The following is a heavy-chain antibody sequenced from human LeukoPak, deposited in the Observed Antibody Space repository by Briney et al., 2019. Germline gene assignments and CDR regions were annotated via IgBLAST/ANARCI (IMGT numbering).Heavy chain of an antibody. Sequence: ASVKVSCKASGYIFTSYYIHWVRQAPGQGLEWMGVINPNSGGTNYAQKFQGRVTMTRDTSISTAYMELSRLRSDDTAVYYCARDAYYYGSGSYYNMDPWGQGTLVTVSS. V-gene: IGHV1-2*02. CDR3: ARDAYYYGSGSYYNMDP. J-gene: IGHJ5*02. D-gene: IGHD3-10*01. CDR2: INPNSGGT. CDR1: GYIFTSYY.